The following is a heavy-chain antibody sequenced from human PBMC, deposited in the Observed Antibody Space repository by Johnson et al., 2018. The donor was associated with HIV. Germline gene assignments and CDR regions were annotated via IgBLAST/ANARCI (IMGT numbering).Heavy chain of an antibody. Sequence: QVQLVESGGGVVQPGRSLRLSCAASGFTFSSHAMHWVRQAPGKGLEWVAFIHYDGSNKYDADSVKGRFTISRDNSKNTLYLQMSSLRVEDTAVYYCARRLWFRNLYDAFDIWGQGTMVTVSS. D-gene: IGHD3-10*01. V-gene: IGHV3-30*04. CDR1: GFTFSSHA. CDR3: ARRLWFRNLYDAFDI. J-gene: IGHJ3*02. CDR2: IHYDGSNK.